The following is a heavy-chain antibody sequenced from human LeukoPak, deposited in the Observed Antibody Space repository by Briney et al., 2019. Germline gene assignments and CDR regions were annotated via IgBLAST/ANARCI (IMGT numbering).Heavy chain of an antibody. Sequence: PSETLSLTCAVYGGSFSGYYWSWIRQPPGKGLEWIGEINHSGSTNYNPSLKSRVTISVDTSKNQFSLKLSSVTAADTAVYYCARGGYSYGYWGQGTLVTVPS. CDR2: INHSGST. D-gene: IGHD5-18*01. CDR3: ARGGYSYGY. CDR1: GGSFSGYY. J-gene: IGHJ4*02. V-gene: IGHV4-34*01.